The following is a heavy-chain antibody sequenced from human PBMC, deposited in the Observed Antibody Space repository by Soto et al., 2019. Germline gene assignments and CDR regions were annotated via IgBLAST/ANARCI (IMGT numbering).Heavy chain of an antibody. D-gene: IGHD3-3*01. CDR2: ISGSGGST. V-gene: IGHV3-23*01. CDR1: GFTFSSYA. J-gene: IGHJ3*02. Sequence: GGSLRLSCAASGFTFSSYAMSWVRQAPGKGLEWVSAISGSGGSTYYADSVKGRFTISRDNSKNTLYLQMNSLRAEDTAVYYCAKDDFWSGYLVVRAFDIWGQGTMVTVSS. CDR3: AKDDFWSGYLVVRAFDI.